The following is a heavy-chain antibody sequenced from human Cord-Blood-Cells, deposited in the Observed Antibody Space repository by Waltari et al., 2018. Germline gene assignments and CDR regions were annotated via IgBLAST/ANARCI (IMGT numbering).Heavy chain of an antibody. Sequence: QVPLVQSGPEVKKPGASVKVSCKVSGYSLTALFMHRERQAPGKGLEWMGGFDPEDGETIYAQKFQGRVTMTEDTSTDTAYMELSSLRSEDTAVYYCATSLTGDSDAFDIWGQGTMVTVSS. D-gene: IGHD7-27*01. CDR2: FDPEDGET. CDR1: GYSLTALF. CDR3: ATSLTGDSDAFDI. J-gene: IGHJ3*02. V-gene: IGHV1-24*01.